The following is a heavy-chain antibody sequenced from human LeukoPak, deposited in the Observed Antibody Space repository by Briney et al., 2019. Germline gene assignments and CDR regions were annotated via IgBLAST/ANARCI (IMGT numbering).Heavy chain of an antibody. V-gene: IGHV3-53*01. CDR2: IYSGGAT. CDR1: GFTVSRDY. Sequence: GGSLRLSCAASGFTVSRDYMSWVRQAPGKVLEWVSVIYSGGATYYADSVMGRFTISRDISKNTLYLQMNSLRAEDTAVYYCARRRGSFHFDYWGQGTLVTVSS. D-gene: IGHD2-21*01. CDR3: ARRRGSFHFDY. J-gene: IGHJ4*02.